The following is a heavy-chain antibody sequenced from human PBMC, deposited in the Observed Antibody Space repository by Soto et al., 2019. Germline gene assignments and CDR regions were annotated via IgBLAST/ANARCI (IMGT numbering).Heavy chain of an antibody. D-gene: IGHD3-22*01. CDR2: IYYSGST. CDR1: GGSISSGGYY. J-gene: IGHJ4*02. CDR3: AKGHPLDYYDSSGYILLPGY. V-gene: IGHV4-31*03. Sequence: PSETLSLTCTVSGGSISSGGYYWSWIRQHPGKGLEWIGYIYYSGSTYYNPSLKSRVTISVDTSKNQFSLKLSSVTAADTAVYYCAKGHPLDYYDSSGYILLPGYWGQGTLVTVSS.